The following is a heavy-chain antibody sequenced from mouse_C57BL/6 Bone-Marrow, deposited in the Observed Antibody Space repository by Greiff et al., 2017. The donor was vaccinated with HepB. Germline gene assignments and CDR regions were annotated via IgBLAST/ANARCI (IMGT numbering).Heavy chain of an antibody. CDR3: ARRDGYYFDY. J-gene: IGHJ2*01. V-gene: IGHV5-17*01. CDR1: GFTFSDYG. CDR2: ISSGSSTI. Sequence: DVQLQESGGGLVKPGGSLKLSCAASGFTFSDYGMHWVRQAPEKGLEWVAYISSGSSTIYYADTVKGRFTISRDNAKNTLVLQMTSLRSEDTAMYYCARRDGYYFDYWGQGTTLTVSS. D-gene: IGHD2-3*01.